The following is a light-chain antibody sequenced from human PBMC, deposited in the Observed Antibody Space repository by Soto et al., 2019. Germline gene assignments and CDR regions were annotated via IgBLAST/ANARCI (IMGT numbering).Light chain of an antibody. CDR3: KQYGTSPWT. V-gene: IGKV3-20*01. CDR1: QSVSSTY. Sequence: EIVLTQSPGTLSLSPGERATLSCRASQSVSSTYLAWYQQKPGQAPRLLIYDASSRAAAIPDRFSGSGSGTDFTLTISRLEPEDFAVYFCKQYGTSPWTFGQGTKVDIK. J-gene: IGKJ1*01. CDR2: DAS.